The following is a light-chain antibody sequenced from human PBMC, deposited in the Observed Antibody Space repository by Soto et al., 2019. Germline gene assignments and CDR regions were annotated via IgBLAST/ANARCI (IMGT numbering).Light chain of an antibody. CDR2: NND. CDR3: AAWDDSLHAVV. Sequence: QSVLTQPPSASGTPGQRVTISCSGSSSNIGSNTVNWYQQLPGTAPKLLISNNDQRPSGVPDRFSGSKSGTSASLAISGLQSDDESDYYCAAWDDSLHAVVFGGGTKVTVL. CDR1: SSNIGSNT. V-gene: IGLV1-44*01. J-gene: IGLJ2*01.